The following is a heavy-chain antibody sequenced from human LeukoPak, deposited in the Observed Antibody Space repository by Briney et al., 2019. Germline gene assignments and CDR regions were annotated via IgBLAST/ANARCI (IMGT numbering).Heavy chain of an antibody. CDR2: ISYDGSNK. V-gene: IGHV3-30-3*01. CDR1: GFTFSSYA. D-gene: IGHD3-9*01. CDR3: ARDRINYDILTGYWYFDL. Sequence: GGSLRLSCAASGFTFSSYAMHWVRQAPGKGLEWEAVISYDGSNKYYADSVKGRFTISRDNSKNTLYLQMNSLRAEDTAVYYCARDRINYDILTGYWYFDLWGRGTLVTVSS. J-gene: IGHJ2*01.